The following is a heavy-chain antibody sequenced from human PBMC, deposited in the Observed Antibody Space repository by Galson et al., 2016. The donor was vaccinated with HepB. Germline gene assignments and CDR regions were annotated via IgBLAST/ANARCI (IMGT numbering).Heavy chain of an antibody. J-gene: IGHJ5*02. Sequence: QSGAEVKKPGESLKISCKTSGYTFTTHWIGWVRQMPGKGLEWMGIIYPADSDTRYSPSFQGQITISADKSITTAYLQWCSLKASDTAIYYCARGAKGDTDGFDPWGQGTLVTVSS. CDR3: ARGAKGDTDGFDP. D-gene: IGHD5-18*01. V-gene: IGHV5-51*01. CDR2: IYPADSDT. CDR1: GYTFTTHW.